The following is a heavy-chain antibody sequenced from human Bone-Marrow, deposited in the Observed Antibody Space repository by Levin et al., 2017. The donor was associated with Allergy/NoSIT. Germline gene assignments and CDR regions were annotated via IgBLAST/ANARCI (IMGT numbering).Heavy chain of an antibody. D-gene: IGHD3-22*01. Sequence: GGSLRLSCAASGFTFSSYGMHWVRQAPGKGLEWVAVISYDGSNKYYADSVKGRFTISRDNSKNTLYLQMNSLRAEDTAVYYCAKDWFSYDSSGYYSFVGGMDVWGQGTTVTVSS. CDR1: GFTFSSYG. J-gene: IGHJ6*02. V-gene: IGHV3-30*18. CDR2: ISYDGSNK. CDR3: AKDWFSYDSSGYYSFVGGMDV.